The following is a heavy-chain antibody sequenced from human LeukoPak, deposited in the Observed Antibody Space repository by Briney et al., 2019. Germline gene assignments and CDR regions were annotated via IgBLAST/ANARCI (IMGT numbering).Heavy chain of an antibody. V-gene: IGHV1-2*04. CDR1: GYTFTGYY. CDR3: ARGSSRIAVAGTDY. Sequence: ASVKVSCKASGYTFTGYYMHWVRQAPGQGLEWMGWINPHSGGTNYAQKFQGWVTMTRDTSISTAYMELSRLRSDDTAVYYCARGSSRIAVAGTDYWGQGTLVTVSS. J-gene: IGHJ4*02. CDR2: INPHSGGT. D-gene: IGHD6-19*01.